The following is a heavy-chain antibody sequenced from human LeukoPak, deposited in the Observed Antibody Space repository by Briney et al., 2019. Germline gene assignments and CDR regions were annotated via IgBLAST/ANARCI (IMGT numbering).Heavy chain of an antibody. D-gene: IGHD6-19*01. Sequence: SVKVSCKASGGTFSSYAISWVRQAPGQGLEWMGGIIPIFGTANYAQKFQGRVTITADESTSIAYMELTRLRSDDTAVYYCARGQQWLEAFDSWGQGTLVTVSS. J-gene: IGHJ4*01. CDR2: IIPIFGTA. CDR1: GGTFSSYA. V-gene: IGHV1-69*13. CDR3: ARGQQWLEAFDS.